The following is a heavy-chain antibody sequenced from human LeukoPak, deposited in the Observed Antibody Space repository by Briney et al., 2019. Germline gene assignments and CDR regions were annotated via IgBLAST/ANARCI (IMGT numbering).Heavy chain of an antibody. V-gene: IGHV4-34*01. Sequence: KPSETLSLTCAVYGGSFSGYYWSWIRQPPGKGLEWIGEINHSGSTNYNPSLKSRVTISVDTSKNQFSLKLSSVTAADTAVYSCARGSRSGGRCYRGYYYYTDVGSKGTTLTVSS. J-gene: IGHJ6*03. CDR2: INHSGST. D-gene: IGHD2-15*01. CDR3: ARGSRSGGRCYRGYYYYTDV. CDR1: GGSFSGYY.